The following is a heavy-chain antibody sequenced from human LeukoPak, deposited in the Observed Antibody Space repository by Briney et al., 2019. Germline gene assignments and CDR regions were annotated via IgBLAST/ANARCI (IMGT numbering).Heavy chain of an antibody. CDR2: TYYRSKWYN. CDR3: ARGTLALRYSYGLSDAFDI. CDR1: GDSVSSNSAA. D-gene: IGHD5-18*01. V-gene: IGHV6-1*01. Sequence: SQTLSLTCAISGDSVSSNSAAWNWIRQSPSRGLEWLGRTYYRSKWYNDYAVSVKSRITINPDTSKNQFSLQLNSVTPEDTAVYYCARGTLALRYSYGLSDAFDIWGQGTMVTVSS. J-gene: IGHJ3*02.